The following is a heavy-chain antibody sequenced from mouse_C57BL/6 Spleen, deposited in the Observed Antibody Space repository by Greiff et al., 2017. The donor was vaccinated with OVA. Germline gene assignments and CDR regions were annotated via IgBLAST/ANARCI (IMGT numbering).Heavy chain of an antibody. V-gene: IGHV5-9-1*02. J-gene: IGHJ4*01. CDR2: ISSGGDYI. Sequence: EVQVVESGEGLVKPGGSLKLSCAASGFTFSSYAMSWVRQTPEKRLEWVAYISSGGDYIYYADTVKGRFTSSRDNARNTLYLQMSSLKSEDTAMYYCTRGLRLHAMDYWGQGTSVTVSS. D-gene: IGHD3-2*02. CDR1: GFTFSSYA. CDR3: TRGLRLHAMDY.